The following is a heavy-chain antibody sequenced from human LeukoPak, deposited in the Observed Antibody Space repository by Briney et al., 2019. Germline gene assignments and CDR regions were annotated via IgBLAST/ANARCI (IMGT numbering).Heavy chain of an antibody. V-gene: IGHV1-69*13. CDR1: GYTFTNNA. CDR3: ARVQGDNYGDYALEVAGGYFDY. J-gene: IGHJ4*02. CDR2: IIPIFGTA. Sequence: SVTVSCKASGYTFTNNALHWVRQAPGQRLEWMGGIIPIFGTANYAQKFQGRVTITADESTSTAYMELSSLRSEDTAVYYCARVQGDNYGDYALEVAGGYFDYWGQGTLVTVSS. D-gene: IGHD4-17*01.